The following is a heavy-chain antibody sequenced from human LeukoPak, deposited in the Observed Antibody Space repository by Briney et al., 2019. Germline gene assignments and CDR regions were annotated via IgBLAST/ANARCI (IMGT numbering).Heavy chain of an antibody. CDR1: GITFSSSS. Sequence: GGSLRLSCLASGITFSSSSMTWVRQAPGKGLEWVSSIFPSGGEIHYADSVRGRFTISRDNSKSTLSLQMNSLRAEDTAVYYCARVRVVTATRPGAFDYWGQGALVTVSS. CDR3: ARVRVVTATRPGAFDY. CDR2: IFPSGGEI. J-gene: IGHJ4*02. V-gene: IGHV3-23*01. D-gene: IGHD2-21*02.